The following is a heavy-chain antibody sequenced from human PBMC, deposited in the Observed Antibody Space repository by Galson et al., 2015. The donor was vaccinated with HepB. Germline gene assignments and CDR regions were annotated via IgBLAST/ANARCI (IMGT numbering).Heavy chain of an antibody. D-gene: IGHD4-23*01. CDR3: ARDHLDYGGAHDY. Sequence: SLRLSCAASGFSFSSYAMSWVRQAPGRGLGWVSSISSSSSYIYYADSVKGRFTISRDNAKNSLYLQMNSLRAEDTAVYYCARDHLDYGGAHDYWGQGTLVTVSS. CDR2: ISSSSSYI. V-gene: IGHV3-21*01. J-gene: IGHJ4*02. CDR1: GFSFSSYA.